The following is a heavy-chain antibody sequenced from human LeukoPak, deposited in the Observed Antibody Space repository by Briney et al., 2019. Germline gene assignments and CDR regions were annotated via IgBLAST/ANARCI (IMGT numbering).Heavy chain of an antibody. CDR2: ISSSSSTI. CDR1: GFTFSSYS. Sequence: PGGSLRLSCAASGFTFSSYSMNWVRQAPGKGLEWVSYISSSSSTIYYADSVKGRFTISRDNAKNSLYLQMNSLRAEDTAVYYCARDQRKNTIFGVVPPDAFDIWGQGTMVTVSS. J-gene: IGHJ3*02. CDR3: ARDQRKNTIFGVVPPDAFDI. D-gene: IGHD3-3*01. V-gene: IGHV3-48*01.